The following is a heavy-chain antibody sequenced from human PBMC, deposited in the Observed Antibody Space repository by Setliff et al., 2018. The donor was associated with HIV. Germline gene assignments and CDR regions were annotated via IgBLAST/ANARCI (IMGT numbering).Heavy chain of an antibody. V-gene: IGHV4-59*01. CDR1: GGSISSYY. Sequence: SETLSLTCTVSGGSISSYYWSWIRQPPGKGLEWIGYIYYSGSTNYNPSLKSRVTISVDTSQNQFPLKLSSVTAADTAVYYCARDTRYRDGIDYWGQGTLVTVSS. CDR3: ARDTRYRDGIDY. D-gene: IGHD1-1*01. J-gene: IGHJ4*02. CDR2: IYYSGST.